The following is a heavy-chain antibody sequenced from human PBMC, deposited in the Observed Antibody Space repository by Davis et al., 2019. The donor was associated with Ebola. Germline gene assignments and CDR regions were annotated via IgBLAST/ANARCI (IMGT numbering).Heavy chain of an antibody. D-gene: IGHD3-10*01. V-gene: IGHV5-51*01. CDR1: GYSFTSYW. CDR3: ARQESLYGWIDH. CDR2: IYPGDSDT. Sequence: PGGSLRLSCEASGYSFTSYWIGWVRQKPGKGLEWMGMIYPGDSDTRYSPSCQGQVTISADKSISTAYLQWSSLKASDTATYYCARQESLYGWIDHWGQGTLVTVSS. J-gene: IGHJ4*02.